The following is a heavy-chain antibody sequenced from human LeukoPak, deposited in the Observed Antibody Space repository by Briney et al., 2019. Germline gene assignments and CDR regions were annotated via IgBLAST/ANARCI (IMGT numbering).Heavy chain of an antibody. CDR1: GFTFSDYY. CDR2: ISSSGSTI. CDR3: ARDRGAMGFDY. J-gene: IGHJ4*02. Sequence: GGTLRLSCAASGFTFSDYYMSWLRQAPGHGLECVSYISSSGSTIYYADSGKGRFTISRDNAKNSLYLQMNSLRAEDTAVYYCARDRGAMGFDYWGQGTLVTVSS. D-gene: IGHD3-16*01. V-gene: IGHV3-11*04.